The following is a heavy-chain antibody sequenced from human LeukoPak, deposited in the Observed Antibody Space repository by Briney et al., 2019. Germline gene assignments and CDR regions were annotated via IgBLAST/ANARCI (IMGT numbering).Heavy chain of an antibody. Sequence: ASVKVSCKASGYTFTGYYMHWVRQAPGQGLEWMGWINPNSGGTNYAQKFQGRVTMTRDTSISTAYMELSRLRSDDTAVYYCARDYYGSGSYSYDAFDIWGQGTMVTVSS. D-gene: IGHD3-10*01. CDR2: INPNSGGT. CDR3: ARDYYGSGSYSYDAFDI. CDR1: GYTFTGYY. J-gene: IGHJ3*02. V-gene: IGHV1-2*02.